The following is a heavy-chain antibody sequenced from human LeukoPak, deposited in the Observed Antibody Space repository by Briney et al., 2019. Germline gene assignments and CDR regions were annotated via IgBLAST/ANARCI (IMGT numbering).Heavy chain of an antibody. CDR3: ARGRSSWSSGTWFDP. V-gene: IGHV4-34*01. J-gene: IGHJ5*02. Sequence: SETLSLTCAVYGGSFSGYYWSWLRQPPGKGLEWIGEINHSGSTNYNPSLKSRVTISVDTSKNQFSVKLSSVTAADTAVYYCARGRSSWSSGTWFDPWGQGTLVTVSS. D-gene: IGHD6-13*01. CDR1: GGSFSGYY. CDR2: INHSGST.